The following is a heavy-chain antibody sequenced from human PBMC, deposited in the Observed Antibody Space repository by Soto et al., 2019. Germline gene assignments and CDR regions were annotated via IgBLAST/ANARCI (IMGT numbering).Heavy chain of an antibody. D-gene: IGHD2-2*01. CDR1: GGSISSYY. CDR2: IYYSGST. Sequence: SETLSLTCTVSGGSISSYYWSWIRQPPGKGLEWIGYIYYSGSTNYNPSLKSRVTISVDTSKNQFSLKLSSVTAADTAVYYCARGESTSEAFDIWGQGTMVTVSS. V-gene: IGHV4-59*01. CDR3: ARGESTSEAFDI. J-gene: IGHJ3*02.